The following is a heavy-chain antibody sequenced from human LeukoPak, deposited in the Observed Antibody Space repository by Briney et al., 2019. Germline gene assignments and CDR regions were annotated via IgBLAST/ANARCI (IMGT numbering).Heavy chain of an antibody. V-gene: IGHV4-39*01. CDR3: AGSSGPDY. CDR1: GGSISSSSYY. Sequence: SETLSLTCTVSGGSISSSSYYWGWIRQPPGKGLEWIGSIYYSGSTFYNPSLKSRVTISVDTSKNQFSLKLSSVTAADTAVYYCAGSSGPDYWGQGTLVTVSS. CDR2: IYYSGST. J-gene: IGHJ4*02. D-gene: IGHD6-19*01.